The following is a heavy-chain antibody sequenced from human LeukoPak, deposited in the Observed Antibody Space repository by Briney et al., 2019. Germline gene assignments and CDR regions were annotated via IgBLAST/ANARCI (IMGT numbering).Heavy chain of an antibody. V-gene: IGHV3-53*04. D-gene: IGHD4-17*01. Sequence: GGSLRLSCAASGFTVSSNYMSWVRQAPGKGLEWVSVIYSGGSTYYADSVKGRFTISRHNSKNTLYLQMNSLRAEDTAVYYCARTSPYGVYYYYYGTDVWGQGTTVTVSS. CDR3: ARTSPYGVYYYYYGTDV. J-gene: IGHJ6*02. CDR1: GFTVSSNY. CDR2: IYSGGST.